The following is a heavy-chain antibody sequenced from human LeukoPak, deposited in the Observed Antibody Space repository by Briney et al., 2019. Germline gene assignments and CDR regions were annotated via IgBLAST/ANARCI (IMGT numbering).Heavy chain of an antibody. Sequence: PGGSLRLSCAASRFTFDDYAMHWVRQAPGKGLEWVSGISWNSGSIGYADSVKGRFTISRDNAKNSLYLQMNSLRAEDTALYYCAKDAHGYSYGPYYFDYWGQGTLVTVSS. D-gene: IGHD5-18*01. CDR3: AKDAHGYSYGPYYFDY. V-gene: IGHV3-9*01. CDR2: ISWNSGSI. CDR1: RFTFDDYA. J-gene: IGHJ4*02.